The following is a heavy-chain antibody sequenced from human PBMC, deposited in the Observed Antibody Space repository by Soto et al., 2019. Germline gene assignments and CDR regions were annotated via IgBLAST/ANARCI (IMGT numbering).Heavy chain of an antibody. CDR3: ARGRAQYYYYGMAV. D-gene: IGHD1-26*01. Sequence: EVQLVESGGGLVQPGGSLRLSCAASGFTFSSYAMHGVRQAPGKGLEYVSAISSNGGSTYYANSVKGRFTISRDNSKNTLYLQMGSLRAEDMAVYYCARGRAQYYYYGMAVCGQGTTVTVSS. CDR2: ISSNGGST. CDR1: GFTFSSYA. J-gene: IGHJ6*02. V-gene: IGHV3-64*01.